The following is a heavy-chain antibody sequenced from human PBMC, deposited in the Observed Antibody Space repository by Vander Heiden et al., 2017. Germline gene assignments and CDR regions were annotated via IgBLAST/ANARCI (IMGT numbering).Heavy chain of an antibody. V-gene: IGHV5-51*01. CDR1: GSSFSSYC. J-gene: IGHJ4*02. CDR3: ARWRDSGSYPFDY. Sequence: ELQLGQSGAELKKPGDSLTIACTGYGSSFSSYCIGWVRQMTGKGLEWMGIIYPGDYDTRYSPSLQAKVTISADKYISPAYLQWRSLKASDTAMDYCARWRDSGSYPFDYWGQGTMVTVSS. CDR2: IYPGDYDT. D-gene: IGHD1-26*01.